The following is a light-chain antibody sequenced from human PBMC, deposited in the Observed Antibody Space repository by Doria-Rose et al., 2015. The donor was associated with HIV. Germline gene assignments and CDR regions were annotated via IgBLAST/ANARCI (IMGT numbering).Light chain of an antibody. Sequence: EIVLTQSPETLSVSPGESATLSCRASQSVSADLAWYQHKPGQAPRLLIWGASTRATGIPARFSGSGSGTEFTLTISSPQSEDLAIYFCHQYNNWPTFGQGTRLDIK. CDR2: GAS. CDR1: QSVSAD. CDR3: HQYNNWPT. V-gene: IGKV3-15*01. J-gene: IGKJ5*01.